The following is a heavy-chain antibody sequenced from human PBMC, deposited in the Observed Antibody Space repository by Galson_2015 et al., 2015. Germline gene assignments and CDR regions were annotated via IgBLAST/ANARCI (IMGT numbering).Heavy chain of an antibody. J-gene: IGHJ3*02. D-gene: IGHD3-10*01. CDR2: IYPGDSDT. Sequence: QSGAEVKKPGESLKISCTGSGYSFTTYGIGWVRQMPGKGLEWMAIIYPGDSDTRYSPSFQGQVTISADKSISTAYLQWSSLKASDTAMYYCARVYFYGSGSYYTADVFDTWGQGTMVIVSS. CDR3: ARVYFYGSGSYYTADVFDT. CDR1: GYSFTTYG. V-gene: IGHV5-51*01.